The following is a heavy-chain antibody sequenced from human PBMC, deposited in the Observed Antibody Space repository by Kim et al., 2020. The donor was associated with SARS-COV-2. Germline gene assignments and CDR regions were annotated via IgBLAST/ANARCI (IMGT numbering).Heavy chain of an antibody. D-gene: IGHD6-13*01. CDR2: IGTAGDT. Sequence: GGSLRLSCAASGFTFSSYDMHWVRQATGKGLEWVSAIGTAGDTYYPGSVKGRFTISRENAKNSLYLQMNSLRAGDTAVYYCVGSGPAAGSPDPLQHWGQGTLVPVSS. CDR1: GFTFSSYD. CDR3: VGSGPAAGSPDPLQH. V-gene: IGHV3-13*04. J-gene: IGHJ1*01.